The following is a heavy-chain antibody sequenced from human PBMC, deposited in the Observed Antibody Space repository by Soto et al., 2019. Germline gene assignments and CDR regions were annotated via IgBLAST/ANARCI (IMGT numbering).Heavy chain of an antibody. D-gene: IGHD1-26*01. CDR3: ARYSGSYWHYLDF. Sequence: GESLKISCKGSGYSFASHWVAWVRQMPEKGLEWIGTIYPGDSDTKYSPAFRGQVTISADTSVSTAYLQWRSLEATGSAIYYCARYSGSYWHYLDFWGQGTLVTVSS. V-gene: IGHV5-51*01. J-gene: IGHJ4*02. CDR2: IYPGDSDT. CDR1: GYSFASHW.